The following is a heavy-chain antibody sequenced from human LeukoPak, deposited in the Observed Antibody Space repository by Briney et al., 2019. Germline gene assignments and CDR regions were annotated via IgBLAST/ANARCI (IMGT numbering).Heavy chain of an antibody. V-gene: IGHV3-30-3*01. CDR2: ISCDGSNK. J-gene: IGHJ4*02. CDR3: ARVNSGANG. Sequence: GGSLRLSCAASGFTFSSYAMHWVRQAPGKGLEWVAVISCDGSNKYYADSVKGRFTISRDNSKNTLYLQMNSLGAEDTAVYYCARVNSGANGWGQGTLVTVSS. D-gene: IGHD2-15*01. CDR1: GFTFSSYA.